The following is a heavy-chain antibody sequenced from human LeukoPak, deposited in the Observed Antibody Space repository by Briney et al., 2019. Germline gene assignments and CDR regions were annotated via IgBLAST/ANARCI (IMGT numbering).Heavy chain of an antibody. CDR2: MNPNSGNT. CDR1: GYTFTSYD. V-gene: IGHV1-8*01. D-gene: IGHD3-22*01. Sequence: ASVKVSCKAFGYTFTSYDINWVRQGTGQGLEWMGWMNPNSGNTGYAQKFQGRVTMTRNTSISTAYMELSSLRSEDTAVYYCARVSRYYYDSSAERWGQGTLVTVSS. J-gene: IGHJ4*02. CDR3: ARVSRYYYDSSAER.